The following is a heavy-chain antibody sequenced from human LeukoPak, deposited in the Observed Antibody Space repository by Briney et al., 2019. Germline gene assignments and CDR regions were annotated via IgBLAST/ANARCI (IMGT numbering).Heavy chain of an antibody. J-gene: IGHJ6*02. D-gene: IGHD2-15*01. CDR2: INNDGSST. Sequence: PGRSLRLSCAASGFTFSNYGIHWVRQTPGKGLVWVSRINNDGSSTRNADAVKGRFTISRDNAKNTLYLQMNSLRPEDTAVYYCVRRDTSAYYYYGMDVWGQGTTVTVSS. V-gene: IGHV3-74*01. CDR1: GFTFSNYG. CDR3: VRRDTSAYYYYGMDV.